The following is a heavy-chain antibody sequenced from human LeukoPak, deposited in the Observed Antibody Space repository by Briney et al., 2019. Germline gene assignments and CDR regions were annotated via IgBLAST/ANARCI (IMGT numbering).Heavy chain of an antibody. J-gene: IGHJ4*02. CDR2: IYYSEST. D-gene: IGHD7-27*01. Sequence: SQTLSLTCTVFGGSISSGNYYWNWIRQHPGKGLEWIGYIYYSESTYSNPSLKSRVTISIDTSKNQFSLKLSSVTVADTAVYFCARSAGVNYFDYWDQGTLVTVSS. CDR1: GGSISSGNYY. V-gene: IGHV4-31*03. CDR3: ARSAGVNYFDY.